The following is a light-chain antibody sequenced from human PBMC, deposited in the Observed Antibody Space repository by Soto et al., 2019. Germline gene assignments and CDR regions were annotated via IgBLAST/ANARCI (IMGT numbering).Light chain of an antibody. V-gene: IGKV1-5*03. CDR3: QQYNSS. Sequence: DIQMTQSPSTLSASVGDRVTIPCRASQSISNWLAWYQQKPGKAPKLLIYKASNLESGVPSRFSGSGSGTEFTLTISSLQPDDFATYYCQQYNSSFGPGTKVDIK. CDR1: QSISNW. J-gene: IGKJ3*01. CDR2: KAS.